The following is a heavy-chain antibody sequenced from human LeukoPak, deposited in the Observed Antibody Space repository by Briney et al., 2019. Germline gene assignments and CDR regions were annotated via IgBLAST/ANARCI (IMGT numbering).Heavy chain of an antibody. J-gene: IGHJ4*02. V-gene: IGHV1-69*13. CDR1: GYTFTSYY. CDR2: IIPIFGTA. D-gene: IGHD1-26*01. CDR3: ARGEEAFDY. Sequence: SVKVSSKASGYTFTSYYMHWVRQAPGQGLEWMGGIIPIFGTANYAQKFQGRVTITADESTSTAYMELSSLRSEDTAVYYCARGEEAFDYWGQGTLVTVSS.